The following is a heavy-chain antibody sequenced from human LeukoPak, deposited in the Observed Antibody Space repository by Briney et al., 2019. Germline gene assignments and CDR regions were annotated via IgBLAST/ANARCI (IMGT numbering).Heavy chain of an antibody. J-gene: IGHJ4*02. CDR3: AKRVSIVVYPPGAAARVAFDY. V-gene: IGHV3-23*01. Sequence: GGSLRLSCAASGFTFSSYAMSWVRQAPGKGLEWVSAISGSGGSTYYADSVKGRFTISRDNSKNTPYLQMNSLRAEDTAVYYCAKRVSIVVYPPGAAARVAFDYWGQGTLVTVSS. CDR1: GFTFSSYA. D-gene: IGHD2-2*01. CDR2: ISGSGGST.